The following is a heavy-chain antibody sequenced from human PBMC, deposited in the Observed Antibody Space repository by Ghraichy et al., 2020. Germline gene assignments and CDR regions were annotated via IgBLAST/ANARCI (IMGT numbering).Heavy chain of an antibody. J-gene: IGHJ4*02. CDR2: INPNSGGT. CDR3: ARGRRIQLTDLGY. D-gene: IGHD1-1*01. CDR1: GYPFTGSY. V-gene: IGHV1-2*02. Sequence: ASVKVSCKASGYPFTGSYMHWVRQSPVQGLEWMGWINPNSGGTNYAQKFQGRVTMTRDTSISTAYMELSRLRSDDTAVYYCARGRRIQLTDLGYWGQGTLVTVA.